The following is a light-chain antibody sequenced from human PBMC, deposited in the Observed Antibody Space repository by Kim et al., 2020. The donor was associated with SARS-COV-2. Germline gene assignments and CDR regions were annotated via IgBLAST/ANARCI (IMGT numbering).Light chain of an antibody. CDR3: CSYTSSNTWV. V-gene: IGLV2-23*02. J-gene: IGLJ3*02. CDR2: EVN. Sequence: GQSITITCTGTSSEVGSYNYVSWYQQHPGKAPQLMISEVNKRPSGVSNRFFGSKSGNTASLTISGLQAEDEADYYCCSYTSSNTWVFGGGTRLTVL. CDR1: SSEVGSYNY.